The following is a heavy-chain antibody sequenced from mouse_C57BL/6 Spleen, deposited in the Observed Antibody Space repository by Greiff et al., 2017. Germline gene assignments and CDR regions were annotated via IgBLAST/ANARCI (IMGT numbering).Heavy chain of an antibody. V-gene: IGHV1-50*01. CDR3: ARGGITTVRGFDY. J-gene: IGHJ2*01. D-gene: IGHD1-1*01. CDR1: GYTFTSYW. CDR2: IDPSDSYT. Sequence: QVQLQQPGAELVKPGASVKLSCKASGYTFTSYWMQWVKQRPGQGLEWIGEIDPSDSYTNYNQKFKGKATLTVDTSSSTAYMQLSSLTSEDSAVYYCARGGITTVRGFDYWGQGTTLTVSS.